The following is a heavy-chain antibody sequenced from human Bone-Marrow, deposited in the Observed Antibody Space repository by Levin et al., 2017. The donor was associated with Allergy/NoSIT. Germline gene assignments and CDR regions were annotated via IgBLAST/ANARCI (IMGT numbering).Heavy chain of an antibody. Sequence: SQTLSLTCAVSGGSISSSSWWSWARQPPGKGLEGIAEIHHSGSTNYNPSLKSRVTISVDKSKNQFSLQLSSVTAADTAVYYCARANSGGLVDHWGQGTLVTVSS. CDR1: GGSISSSSW. CDR2: IHHSGST. J-gene: IGHJ4*02. CDR3: ARANSGGLVDH. D-gene: IGHD1-26*01. V-gene: IGHV4-4*02.